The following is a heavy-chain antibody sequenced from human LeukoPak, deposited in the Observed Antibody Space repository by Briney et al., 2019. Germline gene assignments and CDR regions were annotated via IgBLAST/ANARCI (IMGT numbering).Heavy chain of an antibody. CDR3: ARGLDPYYYDSSGYYYLV. CDR1: GGPISSGGYY. CDR2: IYYSGST. D-gene: IGHD3-22*01. V-gene: IGHV4-31*03. J-gene: IGHJ4*02. Sequence: PSETLSLTCTVSGGPISSGGYYWSWIRQHPGKGLEWIGYIYYSGSTYYNPSLKSRVTISVDTSKNQFSLKLSSVTAADTAVYYCARGLDPYYYDSSGYYYLVWGQGTLVTVSS.